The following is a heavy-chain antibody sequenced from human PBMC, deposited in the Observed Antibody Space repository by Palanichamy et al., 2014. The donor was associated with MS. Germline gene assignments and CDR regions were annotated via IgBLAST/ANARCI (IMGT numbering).Heavy chain of an antibody. V-gene: IGHV2-5*01. CDR3: ALGSSGYYQTSVVDAFDI. CDR1: GFSLSTSGVG. J-gene: IGHJ3*02. Sequence: QITLKESGPTLVKPTQTLTLTCTFSGFSLSTSGVGVGWIRQPPGKALEWLALIYWNDDKRYSPSLKSRLTITKDTSKNQVVLTMTNMDPVDTATYYCALGSSGYYQTSVVDAFDIWGQGTMVTVSS. D-gene: IGHD3-22*01. CDR2: IYWNDDK.